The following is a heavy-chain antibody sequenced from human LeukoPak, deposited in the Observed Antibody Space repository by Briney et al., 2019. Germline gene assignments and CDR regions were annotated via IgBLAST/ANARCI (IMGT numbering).Heavy chain of an antibody. J-gene: IGHJ4*02. CDR3: ARWYCSSTNCYYDY. D-gene: IGHD2-2*01. CDR2: IYNDGRT. CDR1: GFTFSSYA. Sequence: GGSLRLSCAASGFTFSSYAMSWVRQVPGKGLEWVSFIYNDGRTQHKDSVKGRFTISRDNSKNTLYLQMNSLRAEDTAVYYCARWYCSSTNCYYDYWGQGTLVTVSS. V-gene: IGHV3-53*01.